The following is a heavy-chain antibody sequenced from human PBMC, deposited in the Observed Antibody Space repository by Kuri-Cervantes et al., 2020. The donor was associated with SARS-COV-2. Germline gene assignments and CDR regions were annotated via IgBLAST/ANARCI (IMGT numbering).Heavy chain of an antibody. CDR3: ASFPYVLPDLYYFDY. Sequence: GGSLRLSCAASGFTFSSYWMHWVRQAPGKGLEWVSSISSSSSYKYYADSVKGRSTISRDNAKNSLYLQMNSLRAEDTAVYYCASFPYVLPDLYYFDYWGQGTLVTVSS. CDR1: GFTFSSYW. CDR2: ISSSSSYK. J-gene: IGHJ4*02. V-gene: IGHV3-21*01. D-gene: IGHD2-2*01.